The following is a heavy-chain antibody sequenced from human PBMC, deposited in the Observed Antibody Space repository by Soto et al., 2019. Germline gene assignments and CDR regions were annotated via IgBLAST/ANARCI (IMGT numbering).Heavy chain of an antibody. Sequence: SETLSLTCTVSGGSVNSGSRYWGWIRQPPWKGLEWIGYMYYSGSTSFNPSLKSRLTMSVDTSKNQFSLKLSSVTAADTAVYYCARERGVYYYDSSGFFAFDIWGQGTMVTVSS. CDR3: ARERGVYYYDSSGFFAFDI. J-gene: IGHJ3*02. CDR1: GGSVNSGSRY. D-gene: IGHD3-22*01. V-gene: IGHV4-61*01. CDR2: MYYSGST.